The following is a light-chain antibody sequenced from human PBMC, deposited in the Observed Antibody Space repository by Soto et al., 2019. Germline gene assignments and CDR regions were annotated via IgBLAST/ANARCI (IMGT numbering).Light chain of an antibody. CDR1: QSISSN. CDR2: DAS. CDR3: QHRFNWPWT. J-gene: IGKJ1*01. Sequence: EIVISQSPAXLSFXGXXXXXXCGXASQSISSNLAWYQQKPGQAPRLLIYDASYRATGIPARFSGSGSGTDFTLTISSLEPEDFAVYYCQHRFNWPWTFGQGTKVDIK. V-gene: IGKV3-11*01.